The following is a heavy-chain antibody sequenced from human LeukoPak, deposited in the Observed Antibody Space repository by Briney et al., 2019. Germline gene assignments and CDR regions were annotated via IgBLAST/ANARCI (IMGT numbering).Heavy chain of an antibody. Sequence: SETLSLTCTVSGGSISSYYWSWIRQPPGKGLEWIGYIYDSGSTNYNPSLKSRVTISVDTSKNQFSLKLSSVTAADTAVYYCAREARGYGSIGWYAFDIWGQGTMVTVSS. CDR1: GGSISSYY. D-gene: IGHD3-10*01. CDR2: IYDSGST. CDR3: AREARGYGSIGWYAFDI. J-gene: IGHJ3*02. V-gene: IGHV4-59*01.